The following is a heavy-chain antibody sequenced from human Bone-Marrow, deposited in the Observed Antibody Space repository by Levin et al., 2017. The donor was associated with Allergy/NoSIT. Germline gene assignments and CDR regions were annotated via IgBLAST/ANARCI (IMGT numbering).Heavy chain of an antibody. CDR1: GFTVSSNY. CDR3: ATHKGDSSGYYLHYYYGMDV. D-gene: IGHD3-22*01. CDR2: IYSGGST. V-gene: IGHV3-53*01. J-gene: IGHJ6*02. Sequence: PGGSLRLSCAASGFTVSSNYMSWVRQAPGKGLEWVSVIYSGGSTYYADSVKGRFTISRDNSKNTLYLQMNSLRAEDTAVYYCATHKGDSSGYYLHYYYGMDVWGQGTTVTVSS.